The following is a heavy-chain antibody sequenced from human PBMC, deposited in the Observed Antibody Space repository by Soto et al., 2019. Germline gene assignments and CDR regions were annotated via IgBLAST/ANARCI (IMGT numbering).Heavy chain of an antibody. V-gene: IGHV6-1*01. CDR2: TYYRSKWYN. D-gene: IGHD6-13*01. J-gene: IGHJ5*01. CDR1: GGGVSSYSST. CDR3: VRLIGSSWLDS. Sequence: SQTLSLICAMSGGGVSSYSSTWNWIRPSPSRGLEWLGRTYYRSKWYNDYAVSVKSRITINPDTSNNQLSLQLNSVTPDDTAVYYCVRLIGSSWLDSWGQGTLVTVSS.